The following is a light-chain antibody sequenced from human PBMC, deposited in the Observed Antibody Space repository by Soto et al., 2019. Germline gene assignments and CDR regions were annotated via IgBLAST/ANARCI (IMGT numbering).Light chain of an antibody. J-gene: IGLJ2*01. CDR1: SSDVGGYKY. V-gene: IGLV2-14*01. CDR3: SSYTTRIAVI. CDR2: DVS. Sequence: QSALTQPASVSGSPGHSITISCTGASSDVGGYKYVSWYQQHPGKAPKLIIYDVSNRPSGVSNRISGSKSGNTASLTISGLQAEDEADYYCSSYTTRIAVIFGGGTKLTVL.